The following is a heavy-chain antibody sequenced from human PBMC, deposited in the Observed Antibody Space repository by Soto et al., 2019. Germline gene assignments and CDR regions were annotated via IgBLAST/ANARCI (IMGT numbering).Heavy chain of an antibody. J-gene: IGHJ4*02. D-gene: IGHD3-22*01. V-gene: IGHV3-48*02. CDR3: ARADYDTSGYYFDY. CDR1: GFTFSSYS. Sequence: PGGSLRLSCAASGFTFSSYSMNWVRQAPGKGLEWVSYIGRSSSSMYYADSVRGRFTISRDNAYNSLYLQMNSLRDEDTAVYYCARADYDTSGYYFDYWGQGALVTVSS. CDR2: IGRSSSSM.